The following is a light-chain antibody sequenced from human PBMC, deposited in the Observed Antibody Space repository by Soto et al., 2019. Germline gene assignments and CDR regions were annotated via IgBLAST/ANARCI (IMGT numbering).Light chain of an antibody. J-gene: IGKJ1*01. V-gene: IGKV3-15*01. CDR3: HQYNNWPPWT. CDR1: QSVSSN. CDR2: GAS. Sequence: IGVSLSPATLSVSTGERATLSCRASQSVSSNLAWYQQKPGQAPRLLIYGASTRATGIPARFSGSGSGTEFTLTIDSLQSEDFAVYYCHQYNNWPPWTFGQGTKVDIK.